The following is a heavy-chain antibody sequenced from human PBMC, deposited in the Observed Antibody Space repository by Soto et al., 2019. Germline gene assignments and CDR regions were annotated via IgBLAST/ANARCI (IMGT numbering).Heavy chain of an antibody. V-gene: IGHV6-1*01. J-gene: IGHJ4*02. CDR2: TYYRSKWYN. D-gene: IGHD2-2*01. CDR1: GDSVSSNSAA. CDR3: ARGTVGGIVLVPAATSQGYFDY. Sequence: SQTLSLTCAISGDSVSSNSAAWNWIRQSPSRGLEWLGRTYYRSKWYNDYAVSVKSRMTFNPDTSKNQFSLQLNSLRAEDTAVYYCARGTVGGIVLVPAATSQGYFDYWGQGTLVTVSS.